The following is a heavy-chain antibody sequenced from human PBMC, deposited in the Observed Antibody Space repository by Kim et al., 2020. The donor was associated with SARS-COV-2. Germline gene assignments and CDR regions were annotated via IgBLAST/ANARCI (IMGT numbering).Heavy chain of an antibody. Sequence: SVKGRFTISRDNSKNTLYLQMNSLRAEDTAVYYCARVVYYGSGSYSGMDVWGQGTTVTVSS. J-gene: IGHJ6*02. V-gene: IGHV3-30*07. CDR3: ARVVYYGSGSYSGMDV. D-gene: IGHD3-10*01.